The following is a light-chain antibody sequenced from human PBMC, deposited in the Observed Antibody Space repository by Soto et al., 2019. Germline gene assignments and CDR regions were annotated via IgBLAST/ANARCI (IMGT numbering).Light chain of an antibody. CDR3: QQYGTSPLT. V-gene: IGKV3-20*01. Sequence: EIVLTQSPGTLSLSPGERATLSCRARQSVSSSYLAWYQQKPGQAPRLLIYGAFNRATGIPDRFSGSGSGTDFTLTISRLEPEDFAVYYCQQYGTSPLTFGGGTKVAIK. CDR2: GAF. CDR1: QSVSSSY. J-gene: IGKJ4*01.